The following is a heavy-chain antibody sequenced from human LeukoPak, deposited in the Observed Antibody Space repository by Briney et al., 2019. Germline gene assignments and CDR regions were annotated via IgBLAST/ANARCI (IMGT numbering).Heavy chain of an antibody. CDR1: GLTVSTDH. CDR2: SYSGGSR. D-gene: IGHD1-26*01. CDR3: ARVWELSFDY. J-gene: IGHJ4*02. V-gene: IGHV3-53*01. Sequence: GGSLRLSCAASGLTVSTDHMSWVRQAPGKGLEWVAVSYSGGSRSYAESVKGRFTISRDNSQNTLYLQMNSLRAEDTAVYYCARVWELSFDYWGLGTLVTVSS.